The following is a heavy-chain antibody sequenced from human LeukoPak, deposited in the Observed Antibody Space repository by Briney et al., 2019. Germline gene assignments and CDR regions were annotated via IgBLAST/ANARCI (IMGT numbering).Heavy chain of an antibody. Sequence: GASVKVSCKASGYTFTGYYMHWVRQAPGQGLEWMGWINPNSGGTNYAQKFQGWVTMTRDTSISTAYMELSRLRSDDTAVYYCAREGDCSSTSCYTEGARYYYYMDVWGKGTTATVSS. CDR3: AREGDCSSTSCYTEGARYYYYMDV. V-gene: IGHV1-2*04. CDR1: GYTFTGYY. J-gene: IGHJ6*03. D-gene: IGHD2-2*02. CDR2: INPNSGGT.